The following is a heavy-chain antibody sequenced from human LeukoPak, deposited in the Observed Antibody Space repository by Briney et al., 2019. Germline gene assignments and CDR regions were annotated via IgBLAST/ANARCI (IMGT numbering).Heavy chain of an antibody. D-gene: IGHD3-10*01. Sequence: GGSLRLSCAASGFTFSSYGMSWVRQAPGKGLEWASAISGSGGSTYYADSVKGRFTISRDNSKNTLYLQMNSLRAEDTAVYYCAKAPYGSGSSTFDYWGQGTLVTVSS. CDR1: GFTFSSYG. CDR2: ISGSGGST. J-gene: IGHJ4*02. CDR3: AKAPYGSGSSTFDY. V-gene: IGHV3-23*01.